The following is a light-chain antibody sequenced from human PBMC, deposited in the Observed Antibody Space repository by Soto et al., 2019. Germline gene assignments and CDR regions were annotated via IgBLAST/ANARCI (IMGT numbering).Light chain of an antibody. Sequence: ARQTLRRWLAWYQQKPGKAPKLLIYEASSLQRGLPSRFSCSGSGTEFTLTNIGPQPEDFATWYSQQYNSYAVSFVRGTKGDS. CDR1: QTLRRW. J-gene: IGKJ3*01. CDR2: EAS. V-gene: IGKV1-5*03. CDR3: QQYNSYAVS.